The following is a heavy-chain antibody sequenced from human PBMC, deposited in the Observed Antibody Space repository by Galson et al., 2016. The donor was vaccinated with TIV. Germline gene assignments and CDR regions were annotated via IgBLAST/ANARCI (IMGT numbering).Heavy chain of an antibody. Sequence: SLRLSCAASRFTFSTYGMHWVRQAPGKGLEWLAVISYDGNTKYYADSVKGRFTISRDNSKSTLYVQMNSLRAEDTAVYYCARDSGDSINWYPGLWGQGTLVTVSS. D-gene: IGHD3-22*01. V-gene: IGHV3-30*03. CDR2: ISYDGNTK. CDR1: RFTFSTYG. J-gene: IGHJ4*02. CDR3: ARDSGDSINWYPGL.